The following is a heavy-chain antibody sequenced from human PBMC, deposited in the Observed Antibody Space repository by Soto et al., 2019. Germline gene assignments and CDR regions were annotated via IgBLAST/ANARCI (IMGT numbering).Heavy chain of an antibody. Sequence: QVQLVQSGAEVKKPGSSVKVSCKTSGGTFSRYAINWVRQAPGQGLEWMGGIIPIFGTVSNAQKFQGRSTISADKPTSTVYMELSSLGFEDTAVFYCARSPKYYDVWSDYVRGDAFHIWGQGTMVTVSP. CDR3: ARSPKYYDVWSDYVRGDAFHI. CDR2: IIPIFGTV. D-gene: IGHD3-3*01. V-gene: IGHV1-69*14. CDR1: GGTFSRYA. J-gene: IGHJ3*02.